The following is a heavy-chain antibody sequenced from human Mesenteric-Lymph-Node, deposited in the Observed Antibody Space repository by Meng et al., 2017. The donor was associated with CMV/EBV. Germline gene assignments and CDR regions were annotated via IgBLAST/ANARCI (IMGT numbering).Heavy chain of an antibody. Sequence: FTNYWIGWVRQMPGKGLEWMGIIYPGDSDTRYSPSFQGQVTISADKSISTAYLQWSSLKASDTAIYYCARHWGIVGATTPPNWFDPWGQGTLVTVSS. CDR3: ARHWGIVGATTPPNWFDP. D-gene: IGHD1-26*01. V-gene: IGHV5-51*01. CDR2: IYPGDSDT. J-gene: IGHJ5*02. CDR1: FTNYW.